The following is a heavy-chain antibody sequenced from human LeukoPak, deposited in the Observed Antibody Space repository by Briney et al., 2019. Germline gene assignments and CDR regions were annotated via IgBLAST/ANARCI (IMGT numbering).Heavy chain of an antibody. CDR1: GGSISSGSYY. D-gene: IGHD6-13*01. CDR3: ARVLSAAGTFYFDY. V-gene: IGHV4-61*02. Sequence: SETLSLTCTVSGGSISSGSYYWSWIRQPAGKGLEWIGRIYTSGSTNYNPSLKSRVTISVDTSKNQFSLKLSSVTAADTAVYYCARVLSAAGTFYFDYWGQGTLVTVSS. CDR2: IYTSGST. J-gene: IGHJ4*02.